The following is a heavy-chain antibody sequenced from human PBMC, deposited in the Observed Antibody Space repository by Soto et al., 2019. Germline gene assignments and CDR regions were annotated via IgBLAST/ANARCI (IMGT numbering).Heavy chain of an antibody. D-gene: IGHD3-22*01. CDR3: ARDWSRYFDSSGLMWFY. CDR1: GYTFNYYG. V-gene: IGHV1-18*04. CDR2: ISAHNGDT. J-gene: IGHJ4*02. Sequence: ASVKVSCKASGYTFNYYGISWVRQAPGQGLEWVGWISAHNGDTKYAQNLQGRLTLTTDTSTSTAYMELTSLTSDDTAVYYCARDWSRYFDSSGLMWFYWGQGPLVTVSS.